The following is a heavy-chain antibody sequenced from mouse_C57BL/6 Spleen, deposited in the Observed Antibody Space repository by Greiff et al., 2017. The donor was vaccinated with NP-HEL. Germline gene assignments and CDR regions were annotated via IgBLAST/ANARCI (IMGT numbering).Heavy chain of an antibody. CDR2: IYPGSGST. V-gene: IGHV1-55*01. CDR3: ARGVYYDYDVGDFDY. Sequence: VQLQQSGAELVKPGASVKMSCKASGYTFTSYWITWVKQRPGQGLEWIGDIYPGSGSTNYNEKFKSKATLTVDTSSSTAYMQLSSLTSEASAVYSCARGVYYDYDVGDFDYWGQGTTLTVSS. D-gene: IGHD2-4*01. CDR1: GYTFTSYW. J-gene: IGHJ2*01.